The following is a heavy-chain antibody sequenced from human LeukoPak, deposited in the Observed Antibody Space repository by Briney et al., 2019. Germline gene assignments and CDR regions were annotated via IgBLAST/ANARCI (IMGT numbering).Heavy chain of an antibody. V-gene: IGHV3-9*01. D-gene: IGHD2-15*01. CDR3: AREGRYCSGGSCYFGLDY. CDR2: ISWNSGSI. J-gene: IGHJ4*02. Sequence: PGGSLRLSCAASGFTFDDYAMHWVRQAPGKGLEWVSGISWNSGSIGYADSVKGRFTISRDNAKNSLYLQMNSLRAEDTALYYCAREGRYCSGGSCYFGLDYWGQGTLVTVSS. CDR1: GFTFDDYA.